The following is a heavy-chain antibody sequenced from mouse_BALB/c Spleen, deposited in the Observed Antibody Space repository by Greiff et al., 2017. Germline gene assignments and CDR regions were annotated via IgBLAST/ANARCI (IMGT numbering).Heavy chain of an antibody. V-gene: IGHV5-6-3*01. CDR3: ARDGDYDGSWFAY. J-gene: IGHJ3*01. CDR1: GFTFSSYG. D-gene: IGHD2-4*01. Sequence: EVKLMESGGGLVQPGGSLKLSCAASGFTFSSYGMSWVRQTPDKRLELVATINSNGGSTYYPDSVKGRFTISRDNAKNTLYLQMSSLKSEDTAMYYCARDGDYDGSWFAYWGQGTLVTVSA. CDR2: INSNGGST.